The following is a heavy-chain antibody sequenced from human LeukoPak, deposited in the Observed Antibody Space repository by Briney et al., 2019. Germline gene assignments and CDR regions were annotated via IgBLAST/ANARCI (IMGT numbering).Heavy chain of an antibody. V-gene: IGHV3-48*03. Sequence: GGSLRLSCAASGFTFSSYEMNWVRQAPGKGLEWVSCISSSGSTIYYADSVKGRFTISRDNAKNSLYLQMNSLRAEDTAVYYCARESTLGFGELFRYYYGMDVWGKGTTVTVSS. CDR1: GFTFSSYE. D-gene: IGHD3-10*01. J-gene: IGHJ6*04. CDR2: ISSSGSTI. CDR3: ARESTLGFGELFRYYYGMDV.